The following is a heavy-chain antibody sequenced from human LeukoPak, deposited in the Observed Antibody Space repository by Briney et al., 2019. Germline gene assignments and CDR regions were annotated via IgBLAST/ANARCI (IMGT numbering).Heavy chain of an antibody. J-gene: IGHJ3*01. CDR3: ARELGRGGSAFDV. CDR1: GFSLSNHW. D-gene: IGHD3-16*01. Sequence: TGGSLRLSCEASGFSLSNHWMHWVRQAPGKGLVWVAHIDPDGSVANHGDSVKGRFTISRDNAKNTLYLQMDSLRAEDTAVYYCARELGRGGSAFDVWGQGTMVTVSS. V-gene: IGHV3-74*01. CDR2: IDPDGSVA.